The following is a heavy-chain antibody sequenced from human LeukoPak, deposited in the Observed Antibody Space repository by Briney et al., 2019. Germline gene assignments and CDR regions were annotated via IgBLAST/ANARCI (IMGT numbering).Heavy chain of an antibody. D-gene: IGHD3-22*01. CDR1: GGSFSGYY. CDR3: AKDLDRGIVVVITGFDY. J-gene: IGHJ4*02. V-gene: IGHV4-34*01. Sequence: SETLSLTCAVYGGSFSGYYWSWIRQPPGKGLEWIGEINHSGSTNYNPSLKSRVTISVDTYKNQFSLKLSSVTAADTAVYYCAKDLDRGIVVVITGFDYWGQGTLVTVSS. CDR2: INHSGST.